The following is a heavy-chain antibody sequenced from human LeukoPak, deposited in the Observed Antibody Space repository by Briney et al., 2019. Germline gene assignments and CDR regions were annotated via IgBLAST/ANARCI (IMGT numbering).Heavy chain of an antibody. J-gene: IGHJ3*02. Sequence: SETLSLTCAVYGGSFSGYYWSWIRQPPGKGLEWIGYIYYSGSTNYNPSLKSRVTISVDTSKNQFSLKLSSVTAADTAVYYCARIFGGGGTDAFDIWGQGTMVTVSS. D-gene: IGHD3-3*01. CDR3: ARIFGGGGTDAFDI. V-gene: IGHV4-59*01. CDR2: IYYSGST. CDR1: GGSFSGYY.